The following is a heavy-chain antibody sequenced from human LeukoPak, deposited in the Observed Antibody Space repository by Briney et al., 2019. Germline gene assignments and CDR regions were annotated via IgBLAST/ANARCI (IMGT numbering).Heavy chain of an antibody. D-gene: IGHD3-10*02. V-gene: IGHV3-74*01. Sequence: GGSLRLSCAASGFTFSNYWMHWVRQAPGKGLVWVSRINSDGSSTNYADSVKGRFTISRDNAKNSLNLQMNSLRAEDTAVYYCAELGITMIGGVWGKGTTVIISS. CDR3: AELGITMIGGV. CDR2: INSDGSST. CDR1: GFTFSNYW. J-gene: IGHJ6*04.